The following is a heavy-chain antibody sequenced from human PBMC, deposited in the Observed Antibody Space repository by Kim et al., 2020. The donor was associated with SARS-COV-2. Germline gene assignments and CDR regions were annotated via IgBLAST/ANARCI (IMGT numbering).Heavy chain of an antibody. D-gene: IGHD4-17*01. V-gene: IGHV3-23*01. CDR3: AKDPPLYYYGDYVPLRYFQH. CDR1: GFTFSSYA. CDR2: ISGSGGST. Sequence: GGSLRLSCAASGFTFSSYAMSWVRQAPGKGLEWVSAISGSGGSTYYADSVKGRFTISRDNSKNTLYLQMNSLRAEDTAVYYCAKDPPLYYYGDYVPLRYFQHWGQGTLVTVSS. J-gene: IGHJ1*01.